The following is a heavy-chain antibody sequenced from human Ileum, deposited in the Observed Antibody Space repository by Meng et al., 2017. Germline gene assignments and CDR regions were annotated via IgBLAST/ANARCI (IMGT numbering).Heavy chain of an antibody. J-gene: IGHJ4*02. Sequence: QQSATRLFYHYGSRSLACSVSGDSIVNSKWWSWLRQPPGKGLEWIGEISNSGKTVYSPSLKSRVRISLDKSNNQFSLTLNSVTAADTAMYYCARERIRELGLFDSWGQGTLVTVSS. CDR3: ARERIRELGLFDS. CDR2: ISNSGKT. CDR1: GDSIVNSKW. D-gene: IGHD3-10*01. V-gene: IGHV4-4*02.